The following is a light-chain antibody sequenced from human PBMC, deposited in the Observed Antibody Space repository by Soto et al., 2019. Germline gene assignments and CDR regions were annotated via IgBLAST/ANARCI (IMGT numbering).Light chain of an antibody. CDR3: QQLNSYPRT. V-gene: IGKV1-9*01. J-gene: IGKJ1*01. Sequence: DIQLTQSPSFLSASVGDRVTITCRASQGIRSFLAWYQQKPGKAPKLLIYAASTLQSGVPSRFSGSGSGTEFALTISSLQPEDFATCCCQQLNSYPRTFGQGTKVEIK. CDR2: AAS. CDR1: QGIRSF.